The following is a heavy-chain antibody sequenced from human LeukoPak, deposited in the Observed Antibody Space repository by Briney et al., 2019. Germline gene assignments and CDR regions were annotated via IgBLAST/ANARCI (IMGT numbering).Heavy chain of an antibody. CDR3: VRHPPHCSAGSCYSGYNWFDA. CDR1: GGSISSDIYY. J-gene: IGHJ5*02. V-gene: IGHV4-39*01. CDR2: IYYSGST. Sequence: IPSETLSLTCTVSGGSISSDIYYWGWIRQPPGKGLEWIGSIYYSGSTYYNPSLKSRVIISLDTSKDQFSLKLSSVTAADTAVYYCVRHPPHCSAGSCYSGYNWFDAWGQGTLVTVSS. D-gene: IGHD2-15*01.